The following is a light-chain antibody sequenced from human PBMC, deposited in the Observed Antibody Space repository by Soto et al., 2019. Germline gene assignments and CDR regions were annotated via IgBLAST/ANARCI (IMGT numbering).Light chain of an antibody. V-gene: IGKV3-15*01. CDR2: GAS. Sequence: EIVMTQSPATLSVSPGERATLSCRASQSVSSNLAWYRQKPGQAPRLLIYGASTRATGIPARFSGSGSGTEFTHTISSLQSEDFAIYFCQQYNNWPPDRTFGQGTKVEIK. CDR1: QSVSSN. J-gene: IGKJ1*01. CDR3: QQYNNWPPDRT.